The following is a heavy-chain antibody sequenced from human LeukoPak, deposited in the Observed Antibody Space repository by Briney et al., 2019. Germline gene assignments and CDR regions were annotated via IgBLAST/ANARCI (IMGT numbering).Heavy chain of an antibody. CDR3: AREGSGLVIHAFDI. D-gene: IGHD3/OR15-3a*01. CDR1: GFTFSSYE. V-gene: IGHV3-48*03. Sequence: GGSLRLSCAASGFTFSSYEMNWVRQAPGKGLEWVSYISSSGSTIYYADSVKGRFTISRDNSKNTVYLQMRTLRIEDTAVYFCAREGSGLVIHAFDIWGQGTMVTVSS. J-gene: IGHJ3*02. CDR2: ISSSGSTI.